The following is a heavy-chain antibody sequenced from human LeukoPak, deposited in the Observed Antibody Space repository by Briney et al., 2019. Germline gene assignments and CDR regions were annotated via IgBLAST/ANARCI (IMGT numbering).Heavy chain of an antibody. CDR3: ANLSGSYYYFDY. CDR2: IYYSGST. D-gene: IGHD1-26*01. CDR1: GGSISSSSYY. J-gene: IGHJ4*02. V-gene: IGHV4-39*01. Sequence: SETLSLTCTVSGGSISSSSYYWGWIRQPPGKGLEWIGSIYYSGSTYYNPSLKSRVTISVDTSKNQFSLKLSSVTAADTAVYYCANLSGSYYYFDYWGQGTLVTVSS.